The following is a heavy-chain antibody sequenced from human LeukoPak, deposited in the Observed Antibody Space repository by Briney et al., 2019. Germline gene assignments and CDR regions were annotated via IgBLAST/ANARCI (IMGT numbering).Heavy chain of an antibody. Sequence: SETLSLTCAVYGGSFSGYYWSWIRQPPGKGLEWIGEINHSGSTNYNPSLKSRVTISVDTSKNQFSLKLSSVTAADTAVYYCVGQVRNRTARGYFDYWGQGTLVTVSS. CDR3: VGQVRNRTARGYFDY. CDR1: GGSFSGYY. D-gene: IGHD1-14*01. V-gene: IGHV4-34*01. J-gene: IGHJ4*02. CDR2: INHSGST.